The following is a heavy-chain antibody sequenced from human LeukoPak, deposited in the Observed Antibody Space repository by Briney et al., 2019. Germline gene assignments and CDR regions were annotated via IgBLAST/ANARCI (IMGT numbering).Heavy chain of an antibody. J-gene: IGHJ5*02. V-gene: IGHV4-39*01. Sequence: SETLSLTCTVSGGSISSSSYYWGWIRQPPGKGLEWIGSIYYSGSTYYNPSLKSRVTISVDTSKNQFSLKLSSVTAADTAVYYCARHIFEDYGDYVFDPWGQGTLVTVSS. CDR1: GGSISSSSYY. CDR3: ARHIFEDYGDYVFDP. CDR2: IYYSGST. D-gene: IGHD4-17*01.